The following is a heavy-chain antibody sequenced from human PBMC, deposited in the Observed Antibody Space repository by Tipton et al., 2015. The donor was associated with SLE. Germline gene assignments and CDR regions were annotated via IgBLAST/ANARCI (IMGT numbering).Heavy chain of an antibody. V-gene: IGHV4-61*02. Sequence: GLVKPSETLSLTCTVSGGSISSSSYYWSWIRQPAGKGLEWIGRIYTSGSTNYNPSLKSRVTMSVDTSKNQFSLKLSSVTAADTAVYYCASNVVLPTAHAFDIWGQGTMVTVSP. J-gene: IGHJ3*02. CDR3: ASNVVLPTAHAFDI. CDR2: IYTSGST. CDR1: GGSISSSSYY. D-gene: IGHD2-2*01.